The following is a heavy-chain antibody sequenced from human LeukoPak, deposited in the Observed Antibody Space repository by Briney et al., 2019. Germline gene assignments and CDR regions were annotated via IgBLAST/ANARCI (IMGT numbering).Heavy chain of an antibody. D-gene: IGHD2/OR15-2a*01. CDR1: GFTFSSYE. CDR3: AKAGLSH. J-gene: IGHJ4*02. Sequence: HTGGSLRLSCAASGFTFSSYEMTWVRQAPGKGLEWVAYISTSGSSRYYADSVKGRFTISRDNAKNSLYLQLNSLRAEDTAVYYCAKAGLSHWGQGTLVTVSS. V-gene: IGHV3-48*03. CDR2: ISTSGSSR.